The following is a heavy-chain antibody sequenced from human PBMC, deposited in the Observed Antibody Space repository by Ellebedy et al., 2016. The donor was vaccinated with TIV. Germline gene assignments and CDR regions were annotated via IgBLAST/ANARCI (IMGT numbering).Heavy chain of an antibody. V-gene: IGHV3-30-3*01. CDR1: GFTFNNYA. CDR2: LSFDGSSE. Sequence: GESLKISCAASGFTFNNYAMHWVRQAPGKGLEWVAVLSFDGSSEFYADSVKGRFTISRDNSMTTLYLEMNSLRAEDTAVYYCARDLDKSSGWYGGAAYWGRGTLVTVSS. J-gene: IGHJ4*02. D-gene: IGHD6-19*01. CDR3: ARDLDKSSGWYGGAAY.